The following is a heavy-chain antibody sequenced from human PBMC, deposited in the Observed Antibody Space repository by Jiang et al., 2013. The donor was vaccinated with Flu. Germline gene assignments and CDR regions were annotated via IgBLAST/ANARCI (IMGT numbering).Heavy chain of an antibody. D-gene: IGHD3-22*01. CDR2: INAGNGNT. V-gene: IGHV1-3*01. Sequence: GAEVKKPGASVKVSCKASGYTFTSYAMHWVRQAPGQRLEWMGWINAGNGNTKYSQKFQGRVTITRDTSASTAYMELSSLRSEDTAVYYCARDPRRMSYYDSSGYYYGYYYYGMDVWGQGTTVTVSS. CDR1: GYTFTSYA. CDR3: ARDPRRMSYYDSSGYYYGYYYYGMDV. J-gene: IGHJ6*02.